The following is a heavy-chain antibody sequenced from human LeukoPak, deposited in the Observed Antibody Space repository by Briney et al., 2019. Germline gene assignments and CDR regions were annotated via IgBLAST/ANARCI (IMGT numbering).Heavy chain of an antibody. V-gene: IGHV4-31*03. CDR2: ICYSGST. Sequence: PSQTLSLTCTVSGGSISSGGYYWSWIRQHPGKGLEWIGYICYSGSTYYNPSLKSRVTISVDTSKNQFSLKLSSVTTADTAVYYCARNRDGYRGAQFDIWGQGTMVTVSS. J-gene: IGHJ3*02. D-gene: IGHD5-24*01. CDR1: GGSISSGGYY. CDR3: ARNRDGYRGAQFDI.